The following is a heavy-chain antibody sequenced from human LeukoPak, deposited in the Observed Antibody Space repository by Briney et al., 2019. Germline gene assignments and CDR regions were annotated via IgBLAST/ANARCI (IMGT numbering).Heavy chain of an antibody. CDR3: ARRYSGHDAFDV. CDR1: GYSFTSYW. V-gene: IGHV5-51*01. D-gene: IGHD1-26*01. Sequence: GESLKISWKGSGYSFTSYWIGWVRQMPGKGLDWRGIVYHDDSYTKYSPSFQGQVNMSAEISTNTAYLQWDSLKASDTAMYYCARRYSGHDAFDVWGQGTMVIVSS. J-gene: IGHJ3*01. CDR2: VYHDDSYT.